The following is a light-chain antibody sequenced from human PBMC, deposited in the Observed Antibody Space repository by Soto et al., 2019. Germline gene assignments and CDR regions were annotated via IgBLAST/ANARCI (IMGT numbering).Light chain of an antibody. Sequence: EIVLTQSPGTLSLSPGDRATLSCRASQSVSSTYLAWYQQKPGQAPRLLLYGASTRATGIPDMFSGTGSVTEFNLTISRLEPEDFAVYYCHQYGSSPQITLGPGTKVDIK. CDR2: GAS. V-gene: IGKV3-20*01. CDR1: QSVSSTY. J-gene: IGKJ3*01. CDR3: HQYGSSPQIT.